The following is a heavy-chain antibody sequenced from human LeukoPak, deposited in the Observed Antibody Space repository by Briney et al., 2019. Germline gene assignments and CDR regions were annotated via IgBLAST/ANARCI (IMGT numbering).Heavy chain of an antibody. D-gene: IGHD6-6*01. J-gene: IGHJ6*03. V-gene: IGHV3-30*18. CDR2: ISYDGSNK. CDR1: GFTFSSYE. Sequence: GGSLRLSCAASGFTFSSYEMNWVRQAPGKGLEWVAVISYDGSNKYYEDSVKGRFTISRDNSKNTLYLQMNSLRAEDTAVYYCAKDGGSSSPPYYYYYYMDVWGKGTTVTVSS. CDR3: AKDGGSSSPPYYYYYYMDV.